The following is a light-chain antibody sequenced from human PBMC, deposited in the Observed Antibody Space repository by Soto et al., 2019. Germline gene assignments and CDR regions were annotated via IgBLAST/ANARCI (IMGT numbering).Light chain of an antibody. CDR3: SSYTSSSTLV. CDR1: SSDVGYYNY. Sequence: QSALTQPASVSGSPGQSITISCTGTSSDVGYYNYVSWYQQHPGKAPNLMIYDVRYRPTGVSDRFSGSKSGNTASLTRSGLQDEDEADYYCSSYTSSSTLVVGTGTKVTVL. CDR2: DVR. V-gene: IGLV2-14*03. J-gene: IGLJ1*01.